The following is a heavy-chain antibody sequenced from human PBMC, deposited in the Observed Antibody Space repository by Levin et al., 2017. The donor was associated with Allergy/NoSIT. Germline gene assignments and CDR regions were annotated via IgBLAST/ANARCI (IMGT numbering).Heavy chain of an antibody. Sequence: GGSLRLSCAASGFTFSSYAMSWVRQAPGKGLEWVSAISGSGGSTYYADSVKGRFTISRDNSKNTLYLQMNSLRAEDTAVYYCAKTGHTAMVESYWYFDLWGRGTLVTVSS. CDR3: AKTGHTAMVESYWYFDL. V-gene: IGHV3-23*01. CDR2: ISGSGGST. CDR1: GFTFSSYA. D-gene: IGHD5-18*01. J-gene: IGHJ2*01.